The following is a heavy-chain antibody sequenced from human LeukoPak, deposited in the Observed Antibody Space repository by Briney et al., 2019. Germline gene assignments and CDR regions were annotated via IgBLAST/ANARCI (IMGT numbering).Heavy chain of an antibody. J-gene: IGHJ6*02. CDR1: GGSISSYY. V-gene: IGHV4-59*01. CDR2: IYYSGST. D-gene: IGHD3-22*01. Sequence: SETLSLTCTVSGGSISSYYWSWVRQPPGKGLEWIGYIYYSGSTNYNPSLKSRVTISVDTSKNQFSLKLSSVTAADTAVYYCARVLGDSGYYYVGGGAYYYYCMDVWGQGTTVTVSS. CDR3: ARVLGDSGYYYVGGGAYYYYCMDV.